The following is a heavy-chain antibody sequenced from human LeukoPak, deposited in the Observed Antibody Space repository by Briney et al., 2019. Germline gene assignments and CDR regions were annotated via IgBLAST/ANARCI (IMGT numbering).Heavy chain of an antibody. V-gene: IGHV1-46*01. CDR2: INPSGGST. CDR1: GYTFTSYY. CDR3: ARDGLSTGEVVRGVQFDY. J-gene: IGHJ4*02. D-gene: IGHD3-10*01. Sequence: ASVKVSCKASGYTFTSYYMHWVRQAPGQGLEWMGIINPSGGSTSYAQKFQGRVTMTRDTSTSTVYMELSSLRSEDTAVYCCARDGLSTGEVVRGVQFDYWGQGTLVTVSS.